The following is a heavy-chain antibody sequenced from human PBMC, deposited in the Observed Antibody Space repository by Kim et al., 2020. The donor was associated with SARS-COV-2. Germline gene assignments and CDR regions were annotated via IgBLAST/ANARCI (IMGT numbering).Heavy chain of an antibody. Sequence: ASVKVSCKASGYTFTSYAMHWVRQAPGQRLEWMGWINAGNGNTKYSQKFQGRVTITRDTSASTAYMELSSLRSEDTAVYYCARDPDPYCSGGSCYGMDVWGQGTTVTVSS. CDR2: INAGNGNT. CDR1: GYTFTSYA. D-gene: IGHD2-15*01. V-gene: IGHV1-3*01. J-gene: IGHJ6*02. CDR3: ARDPDPYCSGGSCYGMDV.